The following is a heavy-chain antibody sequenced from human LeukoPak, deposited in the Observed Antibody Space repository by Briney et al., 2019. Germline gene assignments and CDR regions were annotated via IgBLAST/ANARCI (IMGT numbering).Heavy chain of an antibody. J-gene: IGHJ5*02. Sequence: GASVKVSCKASGYTFTGYYMHWVRQAPGQGLEWMGWINPNSGGTNYAQKFQGWVTMTRDTSISTAYMELRSLRSDDTAVYYCARDSEPMVRGVTHHWGQGTLVTVSS. CDR3: ARDSEPMVRGVTHH. D-gene: IGHD3-10*01. CDR1: GYTFTGYY. V-gene: IGHV1-2*04. CDR2: INPNSGGT.